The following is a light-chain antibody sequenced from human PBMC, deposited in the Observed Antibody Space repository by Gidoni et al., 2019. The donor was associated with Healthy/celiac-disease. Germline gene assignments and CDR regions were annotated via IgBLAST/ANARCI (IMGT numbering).Light chain of an antibody. CDR3: QQYNTYSPT. Sequence: DIQMTQSPSTLSASVGDRVTITCRASQSVNYGLAWYQQKPGNAPKLLIYGASSLESGVPSRFSGSGSGTEFTLTINSLQPDDFATYYCQQYNTYSPTFGGGTKVEIK. V-gene: IGKV1-5*03. J-gene: IGKJ4*01. CDR2: GAS. CDR1: QSVNYG.